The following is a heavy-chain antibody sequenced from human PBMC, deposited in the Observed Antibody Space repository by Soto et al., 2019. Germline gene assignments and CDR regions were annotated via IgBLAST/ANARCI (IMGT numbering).Heavy chain of an antibody. J-gene: IGHJ5*02. CDR3: AREPLPPGYFSGGSFYGNWFEP. CDR2: ISAYNGNT. Sequence: ASVKVSCKASGYTFTSYGISWVRQAPGQGLEWMGWISAYNGNTNYAQKLQGRVTMSTDTSTSTAYMELRSLRSDDTAVYYCAREPLPPGYFSGGSFYGNWFEPWGRGTLVTVSS. V-gene: IGHV1-18*01. CDR1: GYTFTSYG. D-gene: IGHD2-15*01.